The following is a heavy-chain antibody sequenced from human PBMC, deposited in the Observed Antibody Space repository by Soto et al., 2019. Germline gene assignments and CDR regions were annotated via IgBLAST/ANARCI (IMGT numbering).Heavy chain of an antibody. Sequence: ASVKVSCXASGYTFTDYGISWVRQAPGQGLEWMGWISTYNGNTIYAQKIQGRVTMTTDTSTSTAYVELRSLRSDDTAVYYCAREEGISDWHAFDYWGQGTLVTVSS. CDR3: AREEGISDWHAFDY. J-gene: IGHJ4*02. CDR2: ISTYNGNT. V-gene: IGHV1-18*04. D-gene: IGHD6-19*01. CDR1: GYTFTDYG.